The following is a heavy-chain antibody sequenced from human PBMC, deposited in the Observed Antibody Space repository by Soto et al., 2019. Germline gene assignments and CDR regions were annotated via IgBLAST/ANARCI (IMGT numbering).Heavy chain of an antibody. CDR2: IRSKAYGGTT. J-gene: IGHJ6*02. CDR1: GFTFGDYA. CDR3: SRENYYYGMDV. Sequence: GGSLRLSCTASGFTFGDYAMSWFRQAPGKGLEWVGFIRSKAYGGTTEYAASVKGRFTISRDDSKSIAYLQMNSLKTEDTAVYYCSRENYYYGMDVWGQGTTVTVSS. V-gene: IGHV3-49*03.